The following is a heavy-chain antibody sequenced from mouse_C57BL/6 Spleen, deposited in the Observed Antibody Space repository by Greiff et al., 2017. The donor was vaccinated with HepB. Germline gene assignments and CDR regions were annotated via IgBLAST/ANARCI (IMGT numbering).Heavy chain of an antibody. CDR3: AREPHWDWYFDV. CDR1: GYSITSGYY. Sequence: DVQLQESGPGLVKPSQSLSLTCSVTGYSITSGYYWNWIRQFPGNKLEWMGYISYDGSNNYNPSLTNRISITRDTSKNQFFLELNSVTTEDPATYYCAREPHWDWYFDVWGTGTTVTVSS. V-gene: IGHV3-6*01. D-gene: IGHD4-1*01. J-gene: IGHJ1*03. CDR2: ISYDGSN.